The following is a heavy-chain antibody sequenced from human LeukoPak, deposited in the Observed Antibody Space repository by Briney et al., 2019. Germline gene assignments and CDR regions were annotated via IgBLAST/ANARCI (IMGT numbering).Heavy chain of an antibody. CDR2: ISYDGSNK. CDR3: ARSSGWLIDY. J-gene: IGHJ4*02. CDR1: GFTFSSYA. Sequence: PGGSLRLSCAASGFTFSSYAMHWVRQAPGKGLEWVAVISYDGSNKYYADSVKGRFTISRDNSKNTLYLQMNSLRAEDTAVYYCARSSGWLIDYWGQGTLVTVSS. D-gene: IGHD6-19*01. V-gene: IGHV3-30-3*01.